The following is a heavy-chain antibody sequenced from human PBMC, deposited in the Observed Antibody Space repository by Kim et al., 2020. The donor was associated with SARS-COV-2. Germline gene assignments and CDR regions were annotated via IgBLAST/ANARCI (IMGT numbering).Heavy chain of an antibody. Sequence: VQGRLTLASDNSKNTLYLQMTSLRAEDTAVYYCAREAGLDYYDSSGYCMDVWGQGTTVTVSS. V-gene: IGHV3-30*06. J-gene: IGHJ6*02. CDR3: AREAGLDYYDSSGYCMDV. D-gene: IGHD3-22*01.